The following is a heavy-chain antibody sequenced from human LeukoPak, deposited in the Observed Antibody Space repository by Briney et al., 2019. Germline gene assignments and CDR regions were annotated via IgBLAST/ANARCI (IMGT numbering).Heavy chain of an antibody. J-gene: IGHJ4*02. CDR2: ITGSAGTS. D-gene: IGHD7-27*01. CDR3: AKDGGTLTGIS. V-gene: IGHV3-23*01. CDR1: GFTFSNYA. Sequence: GGSLRLSCAASGFTFSNYAMHWVRQAPGKGLEWVSIITGSAGTSYYADSVNGRFTISRDNSKNTLFLQMSSLRADDTAVYYCAKDGGTLTGISWGQGTLVTVSS.